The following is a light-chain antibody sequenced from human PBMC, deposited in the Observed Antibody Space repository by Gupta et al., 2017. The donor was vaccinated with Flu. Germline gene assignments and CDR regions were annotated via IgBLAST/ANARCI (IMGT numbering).Light chain of an antibody. Sequence: TVVTPDPSLSLSPGGTVTLTCALTSGSVFTSYYSIWHHQTPGQAPRTLIYSTNTRSAVVPARFSGSIRGNKAALTITGAQADDESDYYCVMYLGSGIWVFGGGTRLTVL. CDR2: STN. V-gene: IGLV8-61*01. J-gene: IGLJ3*02. CDR1: SGSVFTSYY. CDR3: VMYLGSGIWV.